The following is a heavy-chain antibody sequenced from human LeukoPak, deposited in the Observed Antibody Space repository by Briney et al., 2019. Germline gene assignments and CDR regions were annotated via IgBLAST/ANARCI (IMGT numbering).Heavy chain of an antibody. D-gene: IGHD3-22*01. CDR2: ISGSGGST. CDR3: AKDQDYYDSSGYDY. CDR1: GFTFSSYA. J-gene: IGHJ4*02. Sequence: GGSLRLSCAASGFTFSSYAMSWVRQAPGKGLEWVTAISGSGGSTYYADSVKGRFTISRDNSKNTLYLQMNSLRAEDTAVYYCAKDQDYYDSSGYDYWGQGTLVTVSS. V-gene: IGHV3-23*01.